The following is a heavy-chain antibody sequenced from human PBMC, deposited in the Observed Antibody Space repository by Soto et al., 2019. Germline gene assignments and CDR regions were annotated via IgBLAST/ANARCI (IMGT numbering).Heavy chain of an antibody. D-gene: IGHD6-19*01. CDR1: GFTFSSYD. CDR3: ARANRGGWPRD. Sequence: EVQLVESGGGLVQPGGSLRLSCAASGFTFSSYDMHWVHQATGKGLEWVSAIGTAGDTYYPGSVKGRFTISRENAKNSLYLQMNSLRAGDTAVYYCARANRGGWPRDWGQGTLVTVSS. V-gene: IGHV3-13*01. CDR2: IGTAGDT. J-gene: IGHJ4*02.